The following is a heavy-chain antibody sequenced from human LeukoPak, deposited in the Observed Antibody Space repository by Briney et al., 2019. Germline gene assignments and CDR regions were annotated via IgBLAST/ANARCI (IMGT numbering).Heavy chain of an antibody. V-gene: IGHV3-48*03. CDR1: GFPFSSYE. J-gene: IGHJ4*02. D-gene: IGHD4-17*01. CDR3: ARDSVGDLLDY. CDR2: IDSSGITI. Sequence: GGSLRLSCAGSGFPFSSYEMNWLRQAPGKGLEWVSHIDSSGITIYYGDSVKGRFTISRDNAKNSVYLQMDSLRVEDTAIYYCARDSVGDLLDYWGQGTPVTVSS.